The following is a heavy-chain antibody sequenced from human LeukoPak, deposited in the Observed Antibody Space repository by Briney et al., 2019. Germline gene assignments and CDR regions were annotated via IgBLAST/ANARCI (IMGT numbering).Heavy chain of an antibody. CDR2: IYYSGST. V-gene: IGHV4-59*01. CDR3: ARGVRDYMDV. CDR1: GGSISSYY. Sequence: SETLSLTCTVSGGSISSYYWSWIRQPPGKGLEWIGYIYYSGSTNYNPSLKSRVTISVDTSKNQFSLKLSSVTAADTAVYYCARGVRDYMDVWGKGTTVTVSS. J-gene: IGHJ6*03.